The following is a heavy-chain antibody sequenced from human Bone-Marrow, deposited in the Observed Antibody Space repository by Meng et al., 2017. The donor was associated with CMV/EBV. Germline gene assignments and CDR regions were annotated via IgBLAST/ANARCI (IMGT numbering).Heavy chain of an antibody. D-gene: IGHD2-2*01. CDR2: ISSSGSTI. J-gene: IGHJ4*02. V-gene: IGHV3-11*01. CDR1: GFTFSDYY. CDR3: ARGVRYCSSTSCLWFDY. Sequence: GESLKISCAASGFTFSDYYMSWIRQASGKGLEWVSYISSSGSTIYYADSVKGRFTISRDNAKNSLYLQMNSLRAEDTAVYYCARGVRYCSSTSCLWFDYWGQGTLVTVSS.